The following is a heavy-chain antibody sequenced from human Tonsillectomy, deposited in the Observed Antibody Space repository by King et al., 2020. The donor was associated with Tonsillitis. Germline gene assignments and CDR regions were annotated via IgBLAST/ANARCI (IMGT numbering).Heavy chain of an antibody. D-gene: IGHD4-17*01. CDR3: AKDRGYGDYEFYYYYGMDV. V-gene: IGHV3-9*01. CDR2: ISWNSGSI. Sequence: VQLVESGGGLVQPGRSLRLSCAASGFTFDDSAMHWVRQVPGKGLEWVSGISWNSGSIGYADSVEGRFTIFRDNAKNSLYLQMNSLRAEDTALYYCAKDRGYGDYEFYYYYGMDVWGQGTTVTVSS. J-gene: IGHJ6*02. CDR1: GFTFDDSA.